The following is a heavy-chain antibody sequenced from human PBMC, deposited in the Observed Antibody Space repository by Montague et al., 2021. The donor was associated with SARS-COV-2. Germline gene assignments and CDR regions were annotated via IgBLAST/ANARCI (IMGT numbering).Heavy chain of an antibody. CDR3: ARDLLPPRTAIKTNFFGLDV. J-gene: IGHJ6*02. Sequence: SETLSLTCTVPGGFISSSYWSWIRQPPGKGLEWIGYIYHSGNTNYNPSLTSRVTISIDTSMNQFSLSLSSMTAADTAVYFCARDLLPPRTAIKTNFFGLDVWGQGTTVIVSS. V-gene: IGHV4-59*01. D-gene: IGHD2-21*02. CDR2: IYHSGNT. CDR1: GGFISSSY.